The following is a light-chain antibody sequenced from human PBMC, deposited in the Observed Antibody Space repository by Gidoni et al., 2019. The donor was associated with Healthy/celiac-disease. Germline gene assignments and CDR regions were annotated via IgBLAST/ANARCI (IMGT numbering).Light chain of an antibody. CDR3: QQSYSTPPT. CDR1: QSISSY. V-gene: IGKV1-39*01. CDR2: AAS. Sequence: DIQMTQSPSSLSASVGDRVTITCRASQSISSYLNWYQQKPGKAPKLLIYAASSLQSGVPSRFSGSGPGTDFTLTISSLQPEDFATYYCQQSYSTPPTFGQXTKVEIK. J-gene: IGKJ1*01.